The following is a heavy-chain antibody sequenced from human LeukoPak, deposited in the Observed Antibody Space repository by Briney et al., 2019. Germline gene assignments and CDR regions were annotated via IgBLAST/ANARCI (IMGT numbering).Heavy chain of an antibody. CDR3: ARDTRYCSGGGCYVGYYFDY. J-gene: IGHJ4*02. D-gene: IGHD2-15*01. V-gene: IGHV3-48*03. CDR2: ISSSGTTI. CDR1: GFSFSSYE. Sequence: GGSLRLSCAASGFSFSSYEMNWVRQAPGKGLEWVSYISSSGTTIYYADSVKGRFTISRDNAKNSLFLQMNSLRAEDTGVYYCARDTRYCSGGGCYVGYYFDYWGQGTLVTVSS.